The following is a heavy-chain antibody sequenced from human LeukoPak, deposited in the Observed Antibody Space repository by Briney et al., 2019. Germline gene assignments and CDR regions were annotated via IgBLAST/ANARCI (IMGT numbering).Heavy chain of an antibody. J-gene: IGHJ3*02. CDR1: GGSFSGYY. Sequence: SETLSLTCAVYGGSFSGYYWSWIRQPPGKGLEWIGEINHSGSTNYNPSLKSRVTISVDTSKNQFSLQLSSVTAADTAVYYCARGRGVGSGKEMTRKGAFDIWGRGTMVTVSS. CDR3: ARGRGVGSGKEMTRKGAFDI. D-gene: IGHD2-15*01. V-gene: IGHV4-34*01. CDR2: INHSGST.